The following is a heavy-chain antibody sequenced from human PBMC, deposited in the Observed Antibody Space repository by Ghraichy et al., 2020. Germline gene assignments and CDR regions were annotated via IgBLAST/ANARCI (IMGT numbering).Heavy chain of an antibody. J-gene: IGHJ6*02. CDR1: GYTFTSYY. V-gene: IGHV1-46*01. CDR2: INTSGGST. Sequence: ASVKVSCKASGYTFTSYYMHWVRQAPGQGLEWMGIINTSGGSTSYAQKFQGRVTMTRDTSTSTVYMELSSLRSEDTVVYYCARESCSSTSCYGSVADYEYYYYYGMDVWGQGTTVTVSS. D-gene: IGHD2-2*01. CDR3: ARESCSSTSCYGSVADYEYYYYYGMDV.